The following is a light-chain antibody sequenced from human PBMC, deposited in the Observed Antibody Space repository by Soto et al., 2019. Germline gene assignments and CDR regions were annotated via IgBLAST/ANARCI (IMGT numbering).Light chain of an antibody. CDR2: GAS. J-gene: IGKJ4*01. CDR1: QSVSSN. CDR3: QQYGGT. Sequence: EIVMTQSPATLSVSPGERATLSCRASQSVSSNLAWYQQKPGQAPRLLIYGASTRATGIPARFSGSGSGTEFTLTISSLQSEEFAVYYCQQYGGTFGGGTKVEIK. V-gene: IGKV3-15*01.